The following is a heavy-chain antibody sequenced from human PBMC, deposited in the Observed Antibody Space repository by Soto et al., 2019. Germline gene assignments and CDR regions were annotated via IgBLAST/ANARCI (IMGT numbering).Heavy chain of an antibody. V-gene: IGHV1-69*01. Sequence: QVQLVQSGPEVKKTGTSVKVSCKASGGTFSSRAISWVRQAPGQGREWMGGIIPVFGRVNYAEKFQDRDTITADESTGTVYMELSSLRSEDTDLYYCANSRGGTFLGYHGMDIWGQGTTVSVSS. CDR1: GGTFSSRA. J-gene: IGHJ6*02. CDR2: IIPVFGRV. CDR3: ANSRGGTFLGYHGMDI. D-gene: IGHD3-16*01.